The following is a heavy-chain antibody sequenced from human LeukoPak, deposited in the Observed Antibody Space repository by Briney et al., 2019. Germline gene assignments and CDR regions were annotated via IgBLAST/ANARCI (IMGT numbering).Heavy chain of an antibody. Sequence: ASVKVSCKASGYTFTSYGIGWVRQAPGQGLEWMGWISAYNGNTNYAQKLQGRVTMTTDTSTSTAYMELRSLRSDDTAVYYCARGGSSWYHYYYGMDVWGQGTTVTVSS. V-gene: IGHV1-18*01. CDR1: GYTFTSYG. CDR3: ARGGSSWYHYYYGMDV. J-gene: IGHJ6*02. D-gene: IGHD6-13*01. CDR2: ISAYNGNT.